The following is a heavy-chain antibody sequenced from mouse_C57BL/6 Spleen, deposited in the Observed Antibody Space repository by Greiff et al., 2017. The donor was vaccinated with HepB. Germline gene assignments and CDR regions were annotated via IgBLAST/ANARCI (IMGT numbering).Heavy chain of an antibody. J-gene: IGHJ4*01. CDR2: ISDGGSYT. CDR3: ARDVTTVSYAMDY. D-gene: IGHD1-1*01. V-gene: IGHV5-4*01. CDR1: GFTFSSYA. Sequence: EVKLVESGGGLVKPGGSLKLSCAASGFTFSSYAMSWVRQTPEKRLEWVATISDGGSYTYYPDNVKGRFTISRDNAKNNLYLQMSHRKSEDTAMYYCARDVTTVSYAMDYWGQGTSVTVSS.